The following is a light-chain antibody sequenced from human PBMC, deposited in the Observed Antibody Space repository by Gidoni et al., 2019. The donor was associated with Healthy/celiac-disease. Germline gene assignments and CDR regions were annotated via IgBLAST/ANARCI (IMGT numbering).Light chain of an antibody. Sequence: SYVLTQPPSVSVAPGKTARITCGGNNIGSKSVHWYQQKPGQAPVLVIYYDSDRPSGIPERFSGSNSGNTATLTISRVEAGDEADHYCQVWDSSSDPYVVFGGGTKLTVL. CDR3: QVWDSSSDPYVV. J-gene: IGLJ2*01. V-gene: IGLV3-21*04. CDR2: YDS. CDR1: NIGSKS.